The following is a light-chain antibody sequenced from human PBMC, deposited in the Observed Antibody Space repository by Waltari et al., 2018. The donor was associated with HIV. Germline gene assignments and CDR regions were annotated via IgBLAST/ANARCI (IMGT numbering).Light chain of an antibody. J-gene: IGLJ2*01. V-gene: IGLV3-27*01. CDR2: KDS. CDR1: VLAKKY. Sequence: SYELTQPSSVSVSPGQTARITCSGDVLAKKYARWFQQKPGQAPVLVIYKDSERPSGIPERFSGSSSGTTVTLTISGAQVEDEADYYCYSAAVLGVFGGGTKLTVL. CDR3: YSAAVLGV.